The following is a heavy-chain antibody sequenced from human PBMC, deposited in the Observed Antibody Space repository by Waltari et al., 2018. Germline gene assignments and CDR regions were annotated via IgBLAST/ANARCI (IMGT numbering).Heavy chain of an antibody. J-gene: IGHJ4*02. D-gene: IGHD3-9*01. CDR1: GGPLSSSSYY. V-gene: IGHV4-39*07. CDR3: AREGILTGYYIDY. CDR2: IYYSGST. Sequence: QLQLQESGPGRVKPSEPLSLTCTVSGGPLSSSSYYWGWIRQPPGKGLEWIGSIYYSGSTYYHPSLKSRVTISVDTSKNQFSLKLSSVTAADTAVYYCAREGILTGYYIDYWGQGTLVTVSS.